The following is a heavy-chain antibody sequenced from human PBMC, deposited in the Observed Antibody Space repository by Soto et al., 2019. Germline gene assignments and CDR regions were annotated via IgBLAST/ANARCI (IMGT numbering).Heavy chain of an antibody. CDR2: IYSGGST. D-gene: IGHD3-22*01. CDR3: ARRVPYYDSSGYDY. CDR1: GFTVSSDY. V-gene: IGHV3-53*01. Sequence: GGSLRLSCAASGFTVSSDYMSWVRQAPGKGLEWVSVIYSGGSTYYADSVKGRFTISRDNSKNTLYLQMNSLRAEDTAVYYCARRVPYYDSSGYDYWGQGTLVTVSS. J-gene: IGHJ4*02.